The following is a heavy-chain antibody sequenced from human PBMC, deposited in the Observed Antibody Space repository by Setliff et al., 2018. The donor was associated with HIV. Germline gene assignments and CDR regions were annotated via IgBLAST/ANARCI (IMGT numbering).Heavy chain of an antibody. CDR2: IHASGKT. CDR3: ATLDPSGGNFLAY. CDR1: GDTDFY. V-gene: IGHV4-4*09. Sequence: PSETLSLTCTVSGDTDFYWNWIRQPPGKGLEWLGYIHASGKTNYNPSRKIRVTISLDTSKMQFSLHLTSVAAADTAVYYCATLDPSGGNFLAYWGQGTLVTVSS. D-gene: IGHD2-21*02. J-gene: IGHJ4*02.